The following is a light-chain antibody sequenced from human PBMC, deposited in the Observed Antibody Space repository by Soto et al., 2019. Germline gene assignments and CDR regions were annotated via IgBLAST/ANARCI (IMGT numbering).Light chain of an antibody. Sequence: EIVMTQSPATLSVSPGGRATLSCRASQTISGTLAWYQQKPGQAPRLLIYDGSTRALGIPARFSGSESGTEFTLTISSLQSEDFAVYFCQQYDDWPITFGQGTRLEI. CDR2: DGS. J-gene: IGKJ5*01. CDR1: QTISGT. V-gene: IGKV3-15*01. CDR3: QQYDDWPIT.